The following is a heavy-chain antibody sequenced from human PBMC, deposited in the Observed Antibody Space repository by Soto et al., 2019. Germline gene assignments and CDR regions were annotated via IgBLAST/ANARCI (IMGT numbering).Heavy chain of an antibody. CDR2: IYHSGST. Sequence: QLQLQESGSGLVKPSQTLSLTCAVSGGSISSGGYSWSWIRQPPGKGLEWIGYIYHSGSTYYTPSLKSRVTISVDRAKNQFSLKLSSVTAADTAVYYCARARIVPGFFDYWGQGTLVTVSS. D-gene: IGHD2-2*01. V-gene: IGHV4-30-2*01. CDR1: GGSISSGGYS. CDR3: ARARIVPGFFDY. J-gene: IGHJ4*02.